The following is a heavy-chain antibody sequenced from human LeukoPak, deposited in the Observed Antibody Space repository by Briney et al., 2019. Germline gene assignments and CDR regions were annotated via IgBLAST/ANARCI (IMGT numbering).Heavy chain of an antibody. CDR2: IWYGGSNK. J-gene: IGHJ4*02. CDR3: AKDPWDY. Sequence: GGSLRLSCAASGFTFSSYGMHWVRQAPGKGLEWVAVIWYGGSNKYYADSVKGRFTISRDNSKNTLYLQMNSLRAEDTAVYYCAKDPWDYWGKGTLVTVSS. CDR1: GFTFSSYG. V-gene: IGHV3-30*02.